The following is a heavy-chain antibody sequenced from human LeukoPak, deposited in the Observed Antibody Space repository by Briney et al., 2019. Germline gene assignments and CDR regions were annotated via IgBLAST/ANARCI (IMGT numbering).Heavy chain of an antibody. V-gene: IGHV3-30*18. CDR3: AKDLSPGYGDYVGY. CDR2: ISYDGSNK. Sequence: GSLRLSCAASGFTFSSYGMHWVRQAPGKGLEWVAVISYDGSNKYYADSVKGRFTISRDNSKNTLYLQMNSLRAEDTAVYYCAKDLSPGYGDYVGYWGQGTLVTVSS. D-gene: IGHD4-17*01. CDR1: GFTFSSYG. J-gene: IGHJ4*02.